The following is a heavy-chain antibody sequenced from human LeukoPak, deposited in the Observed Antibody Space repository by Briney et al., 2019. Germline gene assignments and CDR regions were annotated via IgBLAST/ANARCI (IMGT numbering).Heavy chain of an antibody. Sequence: ASVKVSCKASGYTFTGYYMHWVRQAPGQGLEWMGWMNPNSGNTGYAQKFQGRVTMTRNTSISTAYMELSSLRSEDTAVYYCERARREQWLWRYYYYMDVWGKGTTVTISS. D-gene: IGHD6-19*01. V-gene: IGHV1-8*02. CDR2: MNPNSGNT. CDR1: GYTFTGYY. J-gene: IGHJ6*03. CDR3: ERARREQWLWRYYYYMDV.